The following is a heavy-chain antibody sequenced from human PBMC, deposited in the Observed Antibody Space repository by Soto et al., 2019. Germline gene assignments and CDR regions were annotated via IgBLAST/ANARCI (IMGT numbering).Heavy chain of an antibody. CDR2: MNPNSGNT. Sequence: ASAQVSCTTSGGTFSSYVISWVRQAPGQGLEWMGWMNPNSGNTGYAQKFQGRVTMTRNTSISTAYMELSSLRSEDTAVYYCARGLGQQLVQYYYYYGMDVWGQGTTVTGS. CDR1: GGTFSSYV. D-gene: IGHD6-6*01. V-gene: IGHV1-8*02. J-gene: IGHJ6*02. CDR3: ARGLGQQLVQYYYYYGMDV.